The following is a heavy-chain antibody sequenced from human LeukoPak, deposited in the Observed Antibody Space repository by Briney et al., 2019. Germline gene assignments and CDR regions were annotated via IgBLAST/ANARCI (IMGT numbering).Heavy chain of an antibody. CDR3: ARDRASGWYRGDYDY. D-gene: IGHD6-19*01. J-gene: IGHJ4*02. CDR1: GFTLDDYG. V-gene: IGHV3-20*04. CDR2: IGWSGSST. Sequence: GGSLRLSCAASGFTLDDYGTSWVRQAPGKGLEWVSGIGWSGSSTGYADSVKGRFTISIDNAKNSLYLQLNSLRAEDTAFYYCARDRASGWYRGDYDYWGQGTLVTVSS.